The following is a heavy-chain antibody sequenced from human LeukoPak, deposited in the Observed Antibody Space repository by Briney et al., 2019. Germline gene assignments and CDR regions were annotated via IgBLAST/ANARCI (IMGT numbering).Heavy chain of an antibody. Sequence: SETLSLTCAVYGGSFSGYYWSWIRQPPGKGLEWIGEINHSGSTNYNPSLKSRVTISVDTSKNQFSLKLSSVTAADTAVYYCARLRSFGGFDYWGQGTLVTVSS. J-gene: IGHJ4*02. CDR1: GGSFSGYY. D-gene: IGHD3-3*01. CDR2: INHSGST. CDR3: ARLRSFGGFDY. V-gene: IGHV4-34*01.